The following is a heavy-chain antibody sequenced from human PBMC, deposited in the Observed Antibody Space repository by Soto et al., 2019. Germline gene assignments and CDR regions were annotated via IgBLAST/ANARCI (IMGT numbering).Heavy chain of an antibody. CDR3: AKGRSSGPVGFVY. J-gene: IGHJ4*02. V-gene: IGHV3-23*01. Sequence: GGSLRLSCAASRFTFSTSVMSWVRQAPGKGLEWVSTISGSGGSTYYADSVKGRFTISRDNSKNTLYLQMNSLRAEDTAVYYCAKGRSSGPVGFVYWGPGILVNVSS. CDR2: ISGSGGST. CDR1: RFTFSTSV. D-gene: IGHD6-19*01.